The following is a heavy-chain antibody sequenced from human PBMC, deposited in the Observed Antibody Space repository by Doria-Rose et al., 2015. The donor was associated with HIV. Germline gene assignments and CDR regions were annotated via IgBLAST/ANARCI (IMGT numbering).Heavy chain of an antibody. V-gene: IGHV1-3*01. Sequence: VSFQTSGSTFGAYAIHWVRQAPGQRLEWMGWLNVGNGDTRYSRKFQDRVTITSDTSANTGYMALSSLRSEDTAVYYCARIHSLSSSSLGHWGQGTLVNVSS. CDR3: ARIHSLSSSSLGH. CDR2: LNVGNGDT. J-gene: IGHJ4*02. CDR1: GSTFGAYA. D-gene: IGHD6-13*01.